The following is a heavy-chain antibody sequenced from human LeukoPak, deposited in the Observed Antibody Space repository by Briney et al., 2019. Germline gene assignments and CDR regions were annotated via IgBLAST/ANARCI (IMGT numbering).Heavy chain of an antibody. D-gene: IGHD1-7*01. Sequence: GESLKISCKGSGYSFTNYWIGWVRQMPGKGLEWMGIINPGDSDTRYSPSFQGQVTISADTSISTAYLQWSSLKASDTAIYYCARRGNYWFDPWGQGTLVTVSS. CDR3: ARRGNYWFDP. CDR2: INPGDSDT. CDR1: GYSFTNYW. V-gene: IGHV5-51*01. J-gene: IGHJ5*02.